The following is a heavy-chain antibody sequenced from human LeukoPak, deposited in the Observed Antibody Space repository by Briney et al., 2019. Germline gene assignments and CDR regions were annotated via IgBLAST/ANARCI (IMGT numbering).Heavy chain of an antibody. Sequence: PGGSLRLSCAASGFTFSSYAMHWVRQAPGKGLEWVAVISYDGSNKYYADSVKGRFTISRDNSKNTLYLQMNSLRAEDTAVYYCARVDSGSYYSGRAYFDYWGQGTLVTVSS. V-gene: IGHV3-30*04. J-gene: IGHJ4*02. D-gene: IGHD1-26*01. CDR3: ARVDSGSYYSGRAYFDY. CDR2: ISYDGSNK. CDR1: GFTFSSYA.